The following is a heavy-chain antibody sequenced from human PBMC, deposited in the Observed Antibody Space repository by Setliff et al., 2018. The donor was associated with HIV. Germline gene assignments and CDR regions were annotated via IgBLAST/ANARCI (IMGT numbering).Heavy chain of an antibody. CDR1: SGSVSSASYH. CDR3: ARERLSATGTYDYWFFDL. V-gene: IGHV4-61*02. Sequence: SETLSLTCTVSSGSVSSASYHWSWIRQPAGKGLEWIGRIYASGTTNYSPSLRSRVTMSLDTSKNQFSLKLNSVTAADTAVYYCARERLSATGTYDYWFFDLWGRGARVTVSS. CDR2: IYASGTT. D-gene: IGHD3-9*01. J-gene: IGHJ2*01.